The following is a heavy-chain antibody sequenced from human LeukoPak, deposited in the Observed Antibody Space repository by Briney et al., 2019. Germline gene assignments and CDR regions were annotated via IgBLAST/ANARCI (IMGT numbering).Heavy chain of an antibody. J-gene: IGHJ4*02. V-gene: IGHV4-4*02. Sequence: SETLSLTCAVSGGSISSSNWWSWVRQPPGKGLEWIGEIYHSGSTNYNPSLKSRVTISVDTSKNQFSLKLSSVTAADTAVYYCARDSLGATDYWGQGTLVTVSS. D-gene: IGHD1-26*01. CDR2: IYHSGST. CDR1: GGSISSSNW. CDR3: ARDSLGATDY.